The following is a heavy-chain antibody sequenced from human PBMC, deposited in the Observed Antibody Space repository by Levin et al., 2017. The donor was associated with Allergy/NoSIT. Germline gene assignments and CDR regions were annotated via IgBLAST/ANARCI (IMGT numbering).Heavy chain of an antibody. CDR3: ARDRAAFDV. J-gene: IGHJ3*01. CDR1: GFTLSSYW. Sequence: GGSLRLSCAASGFTLSSYWMHWVRQAPGKGLVWVSRINTDGSSTTYADSVKGRFTISRDNAKNTLYLQMNSLGAEDTAVYYCARDRAAFDVWGQGTMVTVSS. V-gene: IGHV3-74*03. CDR2: INTDGSST. D-gene: IGHD3-10*01.